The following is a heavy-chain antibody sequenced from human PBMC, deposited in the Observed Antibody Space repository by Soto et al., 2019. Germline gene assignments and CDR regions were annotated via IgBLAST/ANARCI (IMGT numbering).Heavy chain of an antibody. V-gene: IGHV4-39*01. J-gene: IGHJ5*02. CDR2: IYYSGST. CDR3: ARPGLGGYNWFDP. Sequence: QLQLQESGPGLVKPSETLSLTCTVSGGSISSSSYYWGWIRQPPGKGLEWIGSIYYSGSTYYNPSLKSRVTISVDTSKNQFSLKLSSVTAADTAVYYCARPGLGGYNWFDPWGQGTLVTVSS. CDR1: GGSISSSSYY. D-gene: IGHD3-10*01.